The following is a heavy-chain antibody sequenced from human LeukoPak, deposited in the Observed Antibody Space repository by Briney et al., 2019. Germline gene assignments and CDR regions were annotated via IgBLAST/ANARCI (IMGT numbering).Heavy chain of an antibody. Sequence: ASVKVSCKASGYTFTSYGISWVRQAPGQGLEWMGWISAYNGNTNYAQKLQGRVTMTTDTSTSTAYMELRRLRSDDTAVYYCASSSIVLPAAYYYMDVWGKGTTVTVSS. J-gene: IGHJ6*03. V-gene: IGHV1-18*01. CDR3: ASSSIVLPAAYYYMDV. D-gene: IGHD2-2*01. CDR1: GYTFTSYG. CDR2: ISAYNGNT.